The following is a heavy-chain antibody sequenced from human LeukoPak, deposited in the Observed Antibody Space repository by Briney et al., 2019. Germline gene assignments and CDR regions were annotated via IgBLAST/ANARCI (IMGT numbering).Heavy chain of an antibody. Sequence: QPGGSLRLSCAVSGITLSNYGMSWVRQAPGKGLEWVAGISDSGGRTTYADSVRGRFTISRDNPKNALYLQMNSLRAEDTAVYFCAKRGVVIRVFLVGFHKEAYYFDSWGQGALVTVSS. CDR1: GITLSNYG. J-gene: IGHJ4*02. V-gene: IGHV3-23*01. D-gene: IGHD3-10*01. CDR3: AKRGVVIRVFLVGFHKEAYYFDS. CDR2: ISDSGGRT.